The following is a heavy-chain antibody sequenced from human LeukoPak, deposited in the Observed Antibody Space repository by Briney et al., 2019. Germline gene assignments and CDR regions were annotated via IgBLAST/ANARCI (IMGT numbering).Heavy chain of an antibody. Sequence: ASVKVSFTASGYSFTNYAIHWVRQAPGQRLVWMGWTNADNGATKYSQEFQGRVTITRDTSANTGYMELSSLRSEDMAVYYCARGQSRSGWILDIWGQGTMVTVSS. J-gene: IGHJ3*02. D-gene: IGHD6-25*01. V-gene: IGHV1-3*02. CDR3: ARGQSRSGWILDI. CDR1: GYSFTNYA. CDR2: TNADNGAT.